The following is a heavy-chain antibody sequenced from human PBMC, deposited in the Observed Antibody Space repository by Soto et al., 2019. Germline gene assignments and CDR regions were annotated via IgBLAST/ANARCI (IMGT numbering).Heavy chain of an antibody. D-gene: IGHD1-20*01. V-gene: IGHV3-33*01. Sequence: PGGSLRLSCAASGFAFSRFGMHWVRQAPGKGLEWVAVIWFDGSKEHYAESVKGRFTISRDNSKNTVYLQMNSLRAEDTALYYCARRGEAGNNYYYEYWGQGALVTSPQ. CDR3: ARRGEAGNNYYYEY. J-gene: IGHJ4*02. CDR2: IWFDGSKE. CDR1: GFAFSRFG.